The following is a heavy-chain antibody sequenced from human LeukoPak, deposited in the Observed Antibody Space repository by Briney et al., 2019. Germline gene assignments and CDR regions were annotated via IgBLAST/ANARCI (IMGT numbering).Heavy chain of an antibody. V-gene: IGHV4-4*07. CDR2: IYTSGST. Sequence: SETLSLPRTVSGGSHNSLHWSWIRAPAGKGPELIGRIYTSGSTNYNPSLKSRVTMSVDTSKNQFSLKLSSVTAADTAVYYCARETAVVRVAFDIWGQGTMVTVSS. CDR1: GGSHNSLH. J-gene: IGHJ3*02. D-gene: IGHD6-19*01. CDR3: ARETAVVRVAFDI.